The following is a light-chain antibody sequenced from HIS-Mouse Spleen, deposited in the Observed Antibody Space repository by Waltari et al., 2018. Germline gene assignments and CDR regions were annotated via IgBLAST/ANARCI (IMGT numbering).Light chain of an antibody. J-gene: IGLJ3*02. Sequence: QSALTQPRSVSGSPGQSVTISCTGTSSHVGGYNYVSWYHQHPGKAPKLMIYDVSKRPSGVPDRFSGSKSGNTASLTISGLQAEDEADYYCCSYAGSYTWVFGGGTKLTVL. CDR1: SSHVGGYNY. CDR3: CSYAGSYTWV. CDR2: DVS. V-gene: IGLV2-11*01.